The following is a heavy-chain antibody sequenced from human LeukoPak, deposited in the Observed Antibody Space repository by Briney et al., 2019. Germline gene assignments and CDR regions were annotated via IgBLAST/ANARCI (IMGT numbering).Heavy chain of an antibody. CDR3: ARSLWFGELSHHFDY. CDR2: IYSGGST. Sequence: GGSLRLSCAASGFTVSSNYMSWVRQAPGKGLEWVSVIYSGGSTYYADSVKGRFTISRDNSKNTLDLQMNSLRAEDTAVYYGARSLWFGELSHHFDYWGQGTLVTVSS. CDR1: GFTVSSNY. V-gene: IGHV3-53*01. D-gene: IGHD3-10*01. J-gene: IGHJ4*02.